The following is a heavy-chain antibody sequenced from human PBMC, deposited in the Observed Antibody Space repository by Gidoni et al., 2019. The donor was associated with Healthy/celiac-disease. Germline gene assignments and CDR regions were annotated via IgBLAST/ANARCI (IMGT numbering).Heavy chain of an antibody. D-gene: IGHD3-10*01. CDR3: ARGITMVRGVFDY. CDR2: IYYSGST. CDR1: GGSRSSYY. Sequence: QVQLQASGSGVVEPSETLSLTCTVSGGSRSSYYWSWIRPPPGKVLEWIGYIYYSGSTNYNPSLKSRVTISIDTSKNQFSLKLSSVTAADTAVYYCARGITMVRGVFDYWGQGTLVTVSS. V-gene: IGHV4-59*01. J-gene: IGHJ4*02.